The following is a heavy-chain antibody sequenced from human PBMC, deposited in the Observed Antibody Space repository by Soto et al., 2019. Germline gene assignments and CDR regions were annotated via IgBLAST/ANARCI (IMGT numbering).Heavy chain of an antibody. D-gene: IGHD6-6*01. J-gene: IGHJ6*02. CDR1: GFTFSSYS. CDR3: AREGGYSSSGLPYYYYGMDV. Sequence: GGSLRLSCAASGFTFSSYSMNWVRQAPGKGLEWVSSISSSSSYIYYADSVKGRFTISRDNAKNSLYLQMNSLRAEDTAVYYCAREGGYSSSGLPYYYYGMDVWGQGTRVSLSS. V-gene: IGHV3-21*01. CDR2: ISSSSSYI.